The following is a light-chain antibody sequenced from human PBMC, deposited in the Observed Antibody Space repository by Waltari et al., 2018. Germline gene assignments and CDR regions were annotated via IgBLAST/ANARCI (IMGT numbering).Light chain of an antibody. Sequence: QSALTQPASVSGSPGQSITISCTGTSSDVGGYNYVSWYQQYPGKAPILSTYGVSNRPSGVSNRFSGSKSGNTASLTISGLQAEDEADYYCCSYTTSSTLDVVFGGGTKVTVL. CDR3: CSYTTSSTLDVV. V-gene: IGLV2-14*03. CDR1: SSDVGGYNY. J-gene: IGLJ2*01. CDR2: GVS.